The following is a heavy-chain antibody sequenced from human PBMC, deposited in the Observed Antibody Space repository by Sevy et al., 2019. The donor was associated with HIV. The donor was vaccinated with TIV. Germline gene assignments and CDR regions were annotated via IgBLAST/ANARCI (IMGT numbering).Heavy chain of an antibody. J-gene: IGHJ6*02. D-gene: IGHD5-12*01. CDR1: GFTFSSAW. CDR2: IKSEFDGGAI. V-gene: IGHV3-15*01. CDR3: ITDPAYRGSDDDVINYYFYGPDV. Sequence: GGSLRLSCTASGFTFSSAWMSWVRQAPGKGLEWVGRIKSEFDGGAIDYAATVKGKFTISREESIKTMYLQMNSLKTEETVVTYCITDPAYRGSDDDVINYYFYGPDVWGQGTTVTVSS.